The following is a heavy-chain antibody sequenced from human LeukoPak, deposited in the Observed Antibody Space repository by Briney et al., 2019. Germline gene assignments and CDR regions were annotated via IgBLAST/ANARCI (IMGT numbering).Heavy chain of an antibody. CDR2: ITGDGRST. D-gene: IGHD3-10*01. V-gene: IGHV3-43*02. CDR3: AKDVLVRGLIGYFDY. CDR1: GFTFDDYV. J-gene: IGHJ4*02. Sequence: GGSLRLSCAASGFTFDDYVMHWVRQAPGKGLEWVSLITGDGRSTYDADSVKGRFTISRDNSKNSLFLLINRLRPEDTAMYYCAKDVLVRGLIGYFDYWGQGTLVTVSS.